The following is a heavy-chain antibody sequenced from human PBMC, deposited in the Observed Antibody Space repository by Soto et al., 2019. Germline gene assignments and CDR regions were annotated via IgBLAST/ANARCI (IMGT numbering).Heavy chain of an antibody. CDR3: TTDFEY. V-gene: IGHV3-74*01. J-gene: IGHJ4*02. CDR1: GFTFTNYW. Sequence: EVQLVQSGGGSVQPGGSLRLSCAASGFTFTNYWMHWVRQVPGKGLVWVSRIDGVGTGTSYSDSVRGRFTISRDNAENTLYLQMNSLRAEDTAVYYWTTDFEYWGQGTPVTVSS. CDR2: IDGVGTGT.